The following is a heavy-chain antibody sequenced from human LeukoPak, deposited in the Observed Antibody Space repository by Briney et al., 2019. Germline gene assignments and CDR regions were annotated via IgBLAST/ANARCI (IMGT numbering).Heavy chain of an antibody. D-gene: IGHD4-17*01. CDR3: AREGFSYGDRQGDY. J-gene: IGHJ4*02. V-gene: IGHV4-30-4*01. Sequence: SQTLSLTCTVSGGSISSGDYYWSWIRQPPGKGLEWIGYIHYSGSTYYNPSLKSRVTISVDTSKNQFSLKLSSVTAADTAVYYCAREGFSYGDRQGDYWGQGTLVTVSS. CDR2: IHYSGST. CDR1: GGSISSGDYY.